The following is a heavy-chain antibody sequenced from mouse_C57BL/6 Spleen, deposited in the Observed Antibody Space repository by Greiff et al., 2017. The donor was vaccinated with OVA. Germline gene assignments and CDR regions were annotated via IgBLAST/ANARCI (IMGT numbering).Heavy chain of an antibody. Sequence: VQLQQSGPELVKPGASVKMSCKASGYTFTDYNMHWVKQSHGKSLEWIGYINPNNGGTSYNQKFKGKATLTVNKSSSTAYMELRSLTSEDSAVYYCARGTVVATDAMDYWGQGTSVTVSS. D-gene: IGHD1-1*01. V-gene: IGHV1-22*01. CDR2: INPNNGGT. CDR1: GYTFTDYN. J-gene: IGHJ4*01. CDR3: ARGTVVATDAMDY.